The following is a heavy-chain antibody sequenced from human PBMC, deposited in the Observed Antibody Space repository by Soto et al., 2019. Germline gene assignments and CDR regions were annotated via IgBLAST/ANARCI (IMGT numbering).Heavy chain of an antibody. Sequence: EVQLVESGGGLVKPGGSLRLSCAASGFTFSSYSMNWVRQAPGKGLEWVSSISSSSSYIYYADSVKGRFTISRDNAKISLYLQMNSLRAEDTAVYYCARSGYSGYAAGAFDIWGQGTMVTVSS. CDR3: ARSGYSGYAAGAFDI. CDR1: GFTFSSYS. D-gene: IGHD5-12*01. V-gene: IGHV3-21*01. J-gene: IGHJ3*02. CDR2: ISSSSSYI.